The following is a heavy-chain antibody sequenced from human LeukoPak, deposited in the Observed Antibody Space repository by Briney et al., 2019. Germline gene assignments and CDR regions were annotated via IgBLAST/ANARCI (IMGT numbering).Heavy chain of an antibody. J-gene: IGHJ2*01. CDR2: MYHTGST. D-gene: IGHD1-26*01. V-gene: IGHV4-38-2*02. CDR3: ARAGGSYLGYWYFDL. Sequence: PSETLFLTCTVSGYSMSSGYYWGWIRQPPERGLEWIGSMYHTGSTYYNPSLKSRVTISVDTSKNQFSLKLSSVTAADTAVYYCARAGGSYLGYWYFDLWGRGTLVTVSS. CDR1: GYSMSSGYY.